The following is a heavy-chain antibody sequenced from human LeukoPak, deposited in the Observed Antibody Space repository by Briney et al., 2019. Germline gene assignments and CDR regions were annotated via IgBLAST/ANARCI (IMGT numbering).Heavy chain of an antibody. CDR3: ARVFGELSYFDY. Sequence: GGSLRLSCAASGFTYSTYWMSWVRQAPGKGLEWVSYISSSGSTIYYADSVKGRFTISRDNAKNSLYLQMNSLRVEDTAVYYCARVFGELSYFDYWGQGTLVTVSS. V-gene: IGHV3-11*01. CDR1: GFTYSTYW. CDR2: ISSSGSTI. J-gene: IGHJ4*02. D-gene: IGHD3-10*02.